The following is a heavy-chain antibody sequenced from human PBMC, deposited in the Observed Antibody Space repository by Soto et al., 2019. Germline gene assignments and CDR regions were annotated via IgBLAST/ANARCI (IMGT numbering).Heavy chain of an antibody. J-gene: IGHJ5*02. CDR2: IYHSGRT. D-gene: IGHD5-18*01. V-gene: IGHV4-4*02. CDR1: GGSISSSNW. Sequence: QVQLQESGPGLVKPSGTLSLTCAVSGGSISSSNWWSWVRQPPGKGLEWIGEIYHSGRTNYNPSPQSPVTLSVDQPTTHFPLHLSSVTAAATAVYYCASDPLGYSYGLNSFHPWGQGTLVTVSS. CDR3: ASDPLGYSYGLNSFHP.